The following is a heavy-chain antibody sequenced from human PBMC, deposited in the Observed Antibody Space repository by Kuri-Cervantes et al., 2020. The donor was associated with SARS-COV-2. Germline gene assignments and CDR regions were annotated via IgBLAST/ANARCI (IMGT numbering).Heavy chain of an antibody. J-gene: IGHJ4*02. V-gene: IGHV4-34*01. D-gene: IGHD1-26*01. Sequence: ESLKISCSVSGGSISRYYWSWIRQPPGKGLEWIGEINHSGSTNYNPSLKSRVTISVDTSKNQFSLKLSSVTAADTAVYYCARGPVIVGDTRRRVLDYWGQGTLVTVSS. CDR2: INHSGST. CDR1: GGSISRYY. CDR3: ARGPVIVGDTRRRVLDY.